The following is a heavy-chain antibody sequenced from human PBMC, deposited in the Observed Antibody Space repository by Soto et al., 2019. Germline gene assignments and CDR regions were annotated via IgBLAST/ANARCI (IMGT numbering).Heavy chain of an antibody. Sequence: GASVKVSCKASGGTFSSYAISWVRQAPGQGLEWMGGIIPIFGTANYAQKFQGRVTITADESTSTAYMELSSLRSEDTAVYYCVYSYGYLGLANYGMDVWGQGTTVTVSS. D-gene: IGHD5-18*01. J-gene: IGHJ6*02. V-gene: IGHV1-69*13. CDR2: IIPIFGTA. CDR1: GGTFSSYA. CDR3: VYSYGYLGLANYGMDV.